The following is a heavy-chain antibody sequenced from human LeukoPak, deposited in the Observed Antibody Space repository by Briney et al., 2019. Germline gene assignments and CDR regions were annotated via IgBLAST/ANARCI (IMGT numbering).Heavy chain of an antibody. D-gene: IGHD1-1*01. CDR3: ARGRSGTTFYYYYYGMDV. CDR1: GGSFSGYY. J-gene: IGHJ6*02. V-gene: IGHV4-34*01. CDR2: INHSGST. Sequence: PSETLSLTCAVYGGSFSGYYWSWIRQPPGKGLEWIGEINHSGSTNYNPSLKSRVTISADTFKNQFSLKLSSVTAADTAVYYCARGRSGTTFYYYYYGMDVWGQGTTVTVSS.